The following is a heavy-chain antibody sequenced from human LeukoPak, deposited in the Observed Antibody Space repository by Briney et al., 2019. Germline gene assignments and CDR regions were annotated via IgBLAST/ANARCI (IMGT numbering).Heavy chain of an antibody. Sequence: PGESLRLSCAASGFTFSSYWMTWVRQAPGKGLEWVGNIKGDGSEKYYVDSVKGRFTISRDNAKNSLYLQMNSLRAEDTAVYYCARGGTSGSSLNYWGQGTLVTVSS. CDR3: ARGGTSGSSLNY. D-gene: IGHD1-26*01. J-gene: IGHJ4*02. CDR1: GFTFSSYW. CDR2: IKGDGSEK. V-gene: IGHV3-7*01.